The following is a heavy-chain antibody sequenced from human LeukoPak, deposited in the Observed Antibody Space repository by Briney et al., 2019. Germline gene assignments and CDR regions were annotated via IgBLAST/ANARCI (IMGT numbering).Heavy chain of an antibody. V-gene: IGHV3-23*01. CDR3: AREVFYGSGSYSL. Sequence: GGSLRLSCAASGFTFSSYGMSWVRQAPGKGLEWVSAISSSGGSTYYADSVKGRFTISRDNSKNTLYLQMNSLRAEDTAVYYCAREVFYGSGSYSLWGQGTLVTVSS. CDR2: ISSSGGST. CDR1: GFTFSSYG. D-gene: IGHD3-10*01. J-gene: IGHJ4*02.